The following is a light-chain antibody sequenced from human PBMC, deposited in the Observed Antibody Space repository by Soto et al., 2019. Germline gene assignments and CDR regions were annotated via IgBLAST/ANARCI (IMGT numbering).Light chain of an antibody. Sequence: EIVMTQSPATLSVSPGERATLSCRASQSVSSNLAWYQQKPGQAPRLLIYGASTRATGIPARFSGSGSGTDITLTISSLQSEDFAVYYCQQYNNWPLFTFGPGTKVDIK. J-gene: IGKJ3*01. CDR2: GAS. V-gene: IGKV3-15*01. CDR1: QSVSSN. CDR3: QQYNNWPLFT.